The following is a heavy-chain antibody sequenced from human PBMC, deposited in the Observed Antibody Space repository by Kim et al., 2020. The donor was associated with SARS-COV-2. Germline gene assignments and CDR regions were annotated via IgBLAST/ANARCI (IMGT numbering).Heavy chain of an antibody. CDR2: ISSSSSTI. Sequence: GGSLRLSCAASGFTFSSYSMNWVRQAPGKGLEWVSYISSSSSTIYYADSVKGRFTISRDNAKNSLYLQMNSLRDEDTAVYYCARDRSGSYCCAFDIWGQGTMVTVSS. V-gene: IGHV3-48*02. J-gene: IGHJ3*02. CDR1: GFTFSSYS. D-gene: IGHD1-26*01. CDR3: ARDRSGSYCCAFDI.